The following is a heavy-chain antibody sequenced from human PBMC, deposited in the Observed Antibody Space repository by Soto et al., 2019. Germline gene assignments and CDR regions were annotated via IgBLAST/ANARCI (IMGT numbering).Heavy chain of an antibody. D-gene: IGHD1-1*01. CDR2: VSGNNGAS. CDR1: GYTSADFG. CDR3: VRDQRYFRVNGNWFDS. V-gene: IGHV1-18*04. Sequence: ASVKVSCKASGYTSADFGISWVRQAPGQGLEWMGWVSGNNGASNPAPKVQGRITMTLDTSTGVSYMALRSLRSDDTAIYYCVRDQRYFRVNGNWFDSWGQGTLVTVSS. J-gene: IGHJ5*01.